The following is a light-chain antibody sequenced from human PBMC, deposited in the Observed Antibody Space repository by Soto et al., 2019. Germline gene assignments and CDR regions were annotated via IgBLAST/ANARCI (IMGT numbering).Light chain of an antibody. V-gene: IGKV3-11*01. CDR3: QQRSNWPALT. Sequence: EIVLTQSPATLSLSPGERATLSCRASQSVSSYLAWYQQKPGQAPRLLIYDASNRATGIPARFSGSGSGTDFTHTISSLEPEDFAVYYCQQRSNWPALTFGGVTKVEIK. J-gene: IGKJ4*01. CDR1: QSVSSY. CDR2: DAS.